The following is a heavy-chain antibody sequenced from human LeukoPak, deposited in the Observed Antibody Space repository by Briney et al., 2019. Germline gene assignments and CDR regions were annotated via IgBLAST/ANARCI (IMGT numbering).Heavy chain of an antibody. CDR2: ISSSSSYI. V-gene: IGHV3-21*01. CDR3: ARDSGVYYGSGSYTANWFDP. J-gene: IGHJ5*02. CDR1: GFTFTSYS. Sequence: GGSLRLSCAASGFTFTSYSMNWVRQAPGKGLEWVSSISSSSSYIYYADSVKGRFTISRDNAKNSLYLQMNSLRAEDTAVYYCARDSGVYYGSGSYTANWFDPWGQGTLVTASS. D-gene: IGHD3-10*01.